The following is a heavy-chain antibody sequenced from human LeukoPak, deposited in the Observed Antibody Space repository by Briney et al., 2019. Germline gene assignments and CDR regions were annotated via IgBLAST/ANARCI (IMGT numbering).Heavy chain of an antibody. D-gene: IGHD2-2*01. CDR3: ARGSAGVVVVPAAMLSYYMDV. CDR2: IYTSGST. Sequence: SETLSLTCTVSGGSISSYYWSWIRQPPGKGLEWIGYIYTSGSTNYNPSLKSRVTISVDTSKNQFSLKLSSVTAADTAVYYCARGSAGVVVVPAAMLSYYMDVWGKGTTVTVSS. J-gene: IGHJ6*03. V-gene: IGHV4-4*09. CDR1: GGSISSYY.